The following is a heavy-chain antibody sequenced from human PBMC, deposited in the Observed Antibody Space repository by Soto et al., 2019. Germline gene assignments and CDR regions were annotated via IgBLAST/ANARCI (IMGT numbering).Heavy chain of an antibody. CDR2: IIPIFGTA. V-gene: IGHV1-69*13. J-gene: IGHJ6*02. Sequence: SXVKFSCDASGCTFSIYAISWVRQSPGQGLEWMGGIIPIFGTANYAQKFQGRVTITADESTSTAYMELSSLRSEDTAVYYCARDSFGDKLENFDWFPRGTMDVWGQGTTVTVSS. CDR1: GCTFSIYA. D-gene: IGHD3-9*01. CDR3: ARDSFGDKLENFDWFPRGTMDV.